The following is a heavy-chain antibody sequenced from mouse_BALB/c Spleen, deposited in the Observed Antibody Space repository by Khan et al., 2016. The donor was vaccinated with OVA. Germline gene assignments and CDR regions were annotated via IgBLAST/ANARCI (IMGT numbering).Heavy chain of an antibody. D-gene: IGHD2-1*01. CDR2: ISSADSI. CDR1: GFTFSNYA. J-gene: IGHJ2*01. V-gene: IGHV5-6-5*01. CDR3: ARGLGSTFDY. Sequence: EVKLEESGGGLVKPGGSLKLSCAASGFTFSNYAMSWVRQTPEKRLEWVASISSADSIYYPDSVKGRFTISRDNARNILYLQISSLRSEDTAIYYCARGLGSTFDYWGHGTTLTVSS.